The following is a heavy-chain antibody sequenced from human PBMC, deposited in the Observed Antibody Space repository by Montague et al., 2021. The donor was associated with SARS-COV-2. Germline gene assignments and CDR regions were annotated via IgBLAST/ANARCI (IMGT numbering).Heavy chain of an antibody. Sequence: SETLSLTCTVSGGSISSYYWSWIRQPPGKGLEWIGYIYYSGSTXXXPSXXXRVTISVDTSKNQFSLKLSSVTAADTAVYYCAGISKYSYGIYYYGMDVWGQGTTVAVS. V-gene: IGHV4-59*01. CDR1: GGSISSYY. CDR2: IYYSGST. D-gene: IGHD5-18*01. J-gene: IGHJ6*02. CDR3: AGISKYSYGIYYYGMDV.